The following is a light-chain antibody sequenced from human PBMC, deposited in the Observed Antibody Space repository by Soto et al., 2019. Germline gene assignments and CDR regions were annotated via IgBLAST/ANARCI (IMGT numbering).Light chain of an antibody. CDR2: KAS. V-gene: IGKV1-5*03. Sequence: DIQMTQSPSTLSASVGDRVTITCRASQSISSWLAWYQQKPGKAPNLLIYKASTLGSGVPSRFSGGGSGTEFTLTIGSLQPDDFATYYCQPHRSSSPYSFGQGTKLEIK. J-gene: IGKJ2*03. CDR3: QPHRSSSPYS. CDR1: QSISSW.